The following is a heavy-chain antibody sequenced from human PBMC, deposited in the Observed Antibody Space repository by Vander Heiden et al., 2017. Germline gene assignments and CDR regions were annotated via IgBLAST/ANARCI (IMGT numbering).Heavy chain of an antibody. V-gene: IGHV2-5*02. CDR3: ARTLRFTIFGIYQFDH. CDR1: EFSLSPNGVG. D-gene: IGHD3-3*01. CDR2: IYWDDDK. Sequence: QITLKESGPTVVKPTQTLTLTCTFSEFSLSPNGVGVGWLRQPPGRALEWLAVIYWDDDKVYSPSLKNRLTITKDTSKNQVGLAMANMDPVDTATYYCARTLRFTIFGIYQFDHWGPGTLVTVSS. J-gene: IGHJ4*02.